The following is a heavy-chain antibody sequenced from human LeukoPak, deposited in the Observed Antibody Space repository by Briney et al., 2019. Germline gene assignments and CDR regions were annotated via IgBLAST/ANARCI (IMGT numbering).Heavy chain of an antibody. CDR1: GFTFSTYS. CDR2: ISSSSSTI. CDR3: ARGSTYYDSSGQVPFDY. Sequence: GGSLRLSCAASGFTFSTYSMNWVRQAPGKGLEWVSYISSSSSTIYYADSVKGRFTISRDNARNSLYLQMNSLRAEDTAVYYCARGSTYYDSSGQVPFDYWGQGTLVTVSS. J-gene: IGHJ4*02. V-gene: IGHV3-48*01. D-gene: IGHD3-22*01.